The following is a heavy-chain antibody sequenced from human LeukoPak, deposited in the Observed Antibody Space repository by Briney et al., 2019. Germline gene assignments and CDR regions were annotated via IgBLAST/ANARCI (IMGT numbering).Heavy chain of an antibody. J-gene: IGHJ5*02. CDR2: MNPNSGNT. D-gene: IGHD3-16*01. CDR1: GYTFTSYD. Sequence: GASVKVSCKASGYTFTSYDINWVRQATGQGLEWVGWMNPNSGNTGYAQKFRGRVTMTRNTSISTAYMELSSLRSEDPAVYYCARALRLDGGWFDPWGQGTLVTVSS. CDR3: ARALRLDGGWFDP. V-gene: IGHV1-8*01.